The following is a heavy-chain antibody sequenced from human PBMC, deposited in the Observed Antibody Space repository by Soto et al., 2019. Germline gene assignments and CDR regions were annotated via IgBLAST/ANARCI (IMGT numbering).Heavy chain of an antibody. J-gene: IGHJ4*02. CDR1: GGSISSGGYS. Sequence: PSETLSLTCAVSGGSISSGGYSWCWIRQPPGKGLEWIGYIYHSGSTYYNPSLRSRVTISVDRSKNQFSLKLSSVTAADTAVYYCARGPPFGYWGQGTLVTVSS. CDR3: ARGPPFGY. D-gene: IGHD3-10*01. CDR2: IYHSGST. V-gene: IGHV4-30-2*01.